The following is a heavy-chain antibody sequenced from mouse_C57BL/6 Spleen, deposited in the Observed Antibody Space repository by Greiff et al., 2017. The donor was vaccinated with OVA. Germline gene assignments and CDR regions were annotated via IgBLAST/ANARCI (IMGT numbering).Heavy chain of an antibody. CDR1: GYTFTSYW. D-gene: IGHD1-3*01. J-gene: IGHJ2*01. Sequence: QVQLQQPGAELVKPGASVKLSCQASGYTFTSYWMHWVKQRPGRGLEWIGGIDPNSGGTQYNETFKSKATLTVDKPSSTAYMQLGSMTSEDSAVYSCVRGDRRFGESGYYFDYWGQGTTLTVST. V-gene: IGHV1-72*01. CDR3: VRGDRRFGESGYYFDY. CDR2: IDPNSGGT.